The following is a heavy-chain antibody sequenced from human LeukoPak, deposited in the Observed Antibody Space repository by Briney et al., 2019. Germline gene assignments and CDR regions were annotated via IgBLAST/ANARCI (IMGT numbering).Heavy chain of an antibody. D-gene: IGHD1-7*01. CDR1: GFTFSSYW. Sequence: PGGSLRLSCAASGFTFSSYWMSWVRQAPGEGLEWVANIKQDGSEKYYVDSVKGRFTISRDNAKNSLYLQMNSLRAEDTAVYYCARDRTGTTFIYYYYGMDVWGQGTTVTVSS. J-gene: IGHJ6*02. CDR2: IKQDGSEK. CDR3: ARDRTGTTFIYYYYGMDV. V-gene: IGHV3-7*05.